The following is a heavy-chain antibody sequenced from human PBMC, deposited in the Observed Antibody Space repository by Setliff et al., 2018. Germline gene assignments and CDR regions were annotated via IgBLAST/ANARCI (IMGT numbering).Heavy chain of an antibody. D-gene: IGHD2-21*01. J-gene: IGHJ4*02. CDR2: MYSSGTT. CDR3: AGLFRDGRNYFDS. CDR1: SGSISTSNYF. Sequence: PSETLSLTCIVSSGSISTSNYFWGWVRQPPGRGLEWIGSMYSSGTTNYNPSLKSRVTMSVDMSKSLLSLKLSSVTTTDTAVYYCAGLFRDGRNYFDSWGQGTLVTVSS. V-gene: IGHV4-39*02.